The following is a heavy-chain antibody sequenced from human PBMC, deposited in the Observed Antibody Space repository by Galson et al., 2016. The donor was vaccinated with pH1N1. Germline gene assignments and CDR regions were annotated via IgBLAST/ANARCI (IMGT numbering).Heavy chain of an antibody. CDR1: GGSLSGYS. V-gene: IGHV4-34*01. CDR2: IHHSGRT. Sequence: SETLSLTCGVLGGSLSGYSWIWIRQPTGKGLEWIGEIHHSGRTIYNPSLKSRVDVSVDTSKNHFSLGLSPVTAADTAVDYCARGEVVSNRRRVRFDHGGQGTLVTVAS. J-gene: IGHJ5*02. D-gene: IGHD4-11*01. CDR3: ARGEVVSNRRRVRFDH.